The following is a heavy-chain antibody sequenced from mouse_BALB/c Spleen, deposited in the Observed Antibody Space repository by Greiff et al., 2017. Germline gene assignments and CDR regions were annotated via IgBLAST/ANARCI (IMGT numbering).Heavy chain of an antibody. D-gene: IGHD1-1*01. CDR2: ISSGSSTI. Sequence: EVNVVESGGGLVQPGGSRKLSCAASGFTFSSFGMHWVRQAPEKGLEWVAYISSGSSTIYYADTVKGRFTISRDNPKNTLFLQMTSLRSEDTAMYYCAGGSSYDWYFDVWGAGTTVTVSS. CDR3: AGGSSYDWYFDV. V-gene: IGHV5-17*02. CDR1: GFTFSSFG. J-gene: IGHJ1*01.